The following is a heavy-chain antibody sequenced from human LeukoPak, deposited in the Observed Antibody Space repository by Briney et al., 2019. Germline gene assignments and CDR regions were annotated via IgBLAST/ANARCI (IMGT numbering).Heavy chain of an antibody. V-gene: IGHV4-4*02. Sequence: SGTLSLTCAVSGVSMSSNNWWSWVRPPPGKGLEWIGEIHESGSTNYNPSLKSRVTISVDKSKDQFSLKLSSVTAADTAVYYCARHEGFSQKDWGQGTQVTVSS. CDR1: GVSMSSNNW. CDR3: ARHEGFSQKD. J-gene: IGHJ4*02. CDR2: IHESGST.